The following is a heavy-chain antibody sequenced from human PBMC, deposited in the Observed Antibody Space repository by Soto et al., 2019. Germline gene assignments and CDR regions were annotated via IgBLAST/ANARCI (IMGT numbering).Heavy chain of an antibody. V-gene: IGHV3-30*18. Sequence: TGGSLRLSCAASGFTFSSYGMHWVRQAPGKGLEWVAVIPYDGSNKYYADSVKGRFTISRDNSKNTLYLQMNSLRAEDTAVYYCAKATTYYDFWSGYFNDYYYYGMDVWGQGTTVTVSS. J-gene: IGHJ6*02. CDR3: AKATTYYDFWSGYFNDYYYYGMDV. D-gene: IGHD3-3*01. CDR2: IPYDGSNK. CDR1: GFTFSSYG.